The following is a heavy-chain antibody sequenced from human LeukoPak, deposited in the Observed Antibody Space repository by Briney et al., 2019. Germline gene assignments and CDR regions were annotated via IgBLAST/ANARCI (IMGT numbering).Heavy chain of an antibody. CDR2: INPNSGGT. Sequence: GASVKVSCKASGYTFTGYYMHWVRQAPGQGLEWMGWINPNSGGTNYAQKFQGRVTMTRDTSISTAYIELSRLRSDDTAVYYCARDRCSGGSCSVGEFDYWGQGTLVTVSS. V-gene: IGHV1-2*02. CDR1: GYTFTGYY. J-gene: IGHJ4*02. CDR3: ARDRCSGGSCSVGEFDY. D-gene: IGHD2-15*01.